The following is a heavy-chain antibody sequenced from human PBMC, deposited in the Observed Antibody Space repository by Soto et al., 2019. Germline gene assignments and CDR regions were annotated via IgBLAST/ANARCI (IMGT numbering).Heavy chain of an antibody. CDR3: ARLHRKMYYFVFFEVVTPYVMYV. J-gene: IGHJ6*02. CDR2: IYYSGST. D-gene: IGHD3-3*01. Sequence: SETLSLTCTVSGGSISSSSYYWGWIRQPPGKGLEWIGSIYYSGSTYYNPSLKSRVTISVDTSKNQFSLKLSSVTAADTAVYYCARLHRKMYYFVFFEVVTPYVMYVCAQRTSVTAP. V-gene: IGHV4-39*01. CDR1: GGSISSSSYY.